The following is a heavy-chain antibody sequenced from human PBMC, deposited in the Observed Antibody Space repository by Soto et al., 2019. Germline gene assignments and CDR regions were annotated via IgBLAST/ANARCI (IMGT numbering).Heavy chain of an antibody. CDR1: GFTFTSSA. CDR3: AAGFYYYYGMDV. CDR2: IVVGSGNT. J-gene: IGHJ6*02. Sequence: GASVKVSCKASGFTFTSSAVQWVRQARGQRLEWIGWIVVGSGNTNYAQRFQERVTITRDMSTSTAYMELSSLRSEDTAVYYCAAGFYYYYGMDVWGQGTTVTVSS. V-gene: IGHV1-58*01.